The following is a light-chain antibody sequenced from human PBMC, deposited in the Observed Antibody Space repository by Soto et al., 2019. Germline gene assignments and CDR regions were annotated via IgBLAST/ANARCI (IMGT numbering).Light chain of an antibody. CDR2: EDN. CDR3: QSYDSSNSVV. CDR1: SGSIASNY. V-gene: IGLV6-57*02. J-gene: IGLJ2*01. Sequence: NFMLTQPHSVSESPGKTVTISCTGSSGSIASNYVQWYQQRPGSAPTTVIYEDNQRPSGVPDRFSGSIDSSSNSASLTISGLKTEDEADYCCQSYDSSNSVVFGGGTKLTVL.